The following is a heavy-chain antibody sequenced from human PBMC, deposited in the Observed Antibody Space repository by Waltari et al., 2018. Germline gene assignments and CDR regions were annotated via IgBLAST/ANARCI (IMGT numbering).Heavy chain of an antibody. D-gene: IGHD3-9*01. CDR2: VFYNGST. CDR1: GGSLSSRNYS. CDR3: AGHRTLVRSFDWLVKS. V-gene: IGHV4-39*01. Sequence: QLQLQESGPGLVKPSETLSLTCTVSGGSLSSRNYSWGWIRQPPGKGLQWVGSVFYNGSTSYNPSLRSRVTMSVDTSKSQFSLKLSSVTAADTAVYYCAGHRTLVRSFDWLVKSWGQGTLVTVSA. J-gene: IGHJ5*02.